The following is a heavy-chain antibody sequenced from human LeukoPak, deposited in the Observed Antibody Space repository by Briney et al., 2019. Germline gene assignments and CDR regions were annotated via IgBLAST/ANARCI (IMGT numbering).Heavy chain of an antibody. D-gene: IGHD2-15*01. CDR2: IIPIFGTA. V-gene: IGHV1-69*05. J-gene: IGHJ5*02. CDR3: AREVVVAATPCWFDP. Sequence: SVKVSCKASGGTFSSYAISWVRQAPGQGLDWMGGIIPIFGTANYAQKFQGRVTITTDESTSTAYMELSSLRSEDTAVYYCAREVVVAATPCWFDPWGQGTLVTVSS. CDR1: GGTFSSYA.